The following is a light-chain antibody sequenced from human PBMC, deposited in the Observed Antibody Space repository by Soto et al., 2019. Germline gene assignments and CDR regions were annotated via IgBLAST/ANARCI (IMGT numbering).Light chain of an antibody. Sequence: EIVLTQSPGTLSLSPGERATLSCRASQSVSSSYLAWYQQKPGQAPRLLIYGASSRATGIPDRFSGSGSGTVFTLTISRLEPEYLAVYYCQQYGSSPWTFGQGTKVEIK. J-gene: IGKJ1*01. V-gene: IGKV3-20*01. CDR3: QQYGSSPWT. CDR1: QSVSSSY. CDR2: GAS.